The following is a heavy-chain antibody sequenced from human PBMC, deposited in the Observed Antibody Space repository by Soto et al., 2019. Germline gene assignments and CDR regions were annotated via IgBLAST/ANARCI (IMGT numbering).Heavy chain of an antibody. J-gene: IGHJ4*02. CDR3: ARDYCSGGSCYSYYFDY. V-gene: IGHV3-30-3*01. CDR2: ISYDGSNK. D-gene: IGHD2-15*01. CDR1: GFTCSSYA. Sequence: GGSMRLSCAAAGFTCSSYAVHWVRQAPGKGLEWVAVISYDGSNKYYADSVKGRFTISRDNSKNTLYLQMNSLRAEDTAVYYCARDYCSGGSCYSYYFDYWGQGTLVTVSS.